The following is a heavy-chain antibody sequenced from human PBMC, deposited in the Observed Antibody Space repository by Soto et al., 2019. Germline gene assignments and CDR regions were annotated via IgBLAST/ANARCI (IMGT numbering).Heavy chain of an antibody. J-gene: IGHJ5*02. CDR2: IYDSGST. CDR1: GGSVSSVMYY. D-gene: IGHD3-22*01. V-gene: IGHV4-61*01. CDR3: ARYCSSVTCDGFEP. Sequence: PSGSLALTCAVSGGSVSSVMYYWRWIRQPPGEGLEWIGYIYDSGSTNYNPSLKSRVTMSVDTSKNQFSLKLSSVTAADTAVYYCARYCSSVTCDGFEPWGQGTLVTVSS.